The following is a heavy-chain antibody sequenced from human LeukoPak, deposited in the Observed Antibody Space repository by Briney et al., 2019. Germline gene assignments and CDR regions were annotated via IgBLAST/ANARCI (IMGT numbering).Heavy chain of an antibody. CDR3: ARDAY. Sequence: GGSLRLSCAASGFTFSSYSMNWVRQAPGKGLEWVSYISSISSTIYYADSVKGRFTISRDNAKNSLYLQMNSLRAEDTAVYYCARDAYWGQGTLVTVSS. CDR2: ISSISSTI. J-gene: IGHJ4*02. CDR1: GFTFSSYS. V-gene: IGHV3-48*01.